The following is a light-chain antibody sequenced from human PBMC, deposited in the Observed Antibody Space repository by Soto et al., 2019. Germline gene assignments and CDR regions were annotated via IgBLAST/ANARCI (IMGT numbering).Light chain of an antibody. V-gene: IGKV3-20*01. Sequence: EILLTQSPGTLSLSPWERATLSCMASQSVSSIYLAWYQQRPGQAPRLLLYGASNRATGVPDRFSGGASGTDFTLTISRLEPEDSAVYYCHQHGTSHTFGQGTRLEIK. CDR2: GAS. CDR1: QSVSSIY. J-gene: IGKJ5*01. CDR3: HQHGTSHT.